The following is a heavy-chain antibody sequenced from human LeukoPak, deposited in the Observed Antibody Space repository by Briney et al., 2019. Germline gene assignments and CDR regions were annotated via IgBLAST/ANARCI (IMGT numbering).Heavy chain of an antibody. CDR2: MNPNSGNT. Sequence: ASVTVSFKASGYTFTSYDIKWVRQANAQGLEWMGWMNPNSGNTGYAQKFQGRVTMTRNTSISTAYMELSSLRSEDTAVYYCARGRYSSSWYPSWGYYYYGMDVWGQGTTVTVSS. CDR3: ARGRYSSSWYPSWGYYYYGMDV. V-gene: IGHV1-8*01. J-gene: IGHJ6*02. D-gene: IGHD6-13*01. CDR1: GYTFTSYD.